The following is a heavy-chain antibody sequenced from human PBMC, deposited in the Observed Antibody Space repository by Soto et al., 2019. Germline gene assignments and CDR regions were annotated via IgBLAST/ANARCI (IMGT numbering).Heavy chain of an antibody. V-gene: IGHV1-69*13. CDR2: IIPIFGTA. D-gene: IGHD2-8*01. J-gene: IGHJ5*02. CDR1: GGTFSSYA. CDR3: ARTSDCNTGVCYRKWFDP. Sequence: SVKVSCKASGGTFSSYAISWVRQAPGQGLEWMGGIIPIFGTANYAQKFQGRVTITADESTSTAYMELSSLRSEDTAVYYCARTSDCNTGVCYRKWFDPWGQVTLVTVSS.